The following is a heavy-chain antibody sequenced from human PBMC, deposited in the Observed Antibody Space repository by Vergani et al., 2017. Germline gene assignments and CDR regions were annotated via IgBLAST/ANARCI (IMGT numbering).Heavy chain of an antibody. Sequence: QLLESGGGLIQPGGSLRLSCAASGFTFNSYAMTWVRQAPGKGLEWVSGINNNGGSTYYADSVKGRFTISRDNSKNTLYLQMTDLRAEDTATYYCAKVCCSTIFPYGEGAFDVWGHGTMVTVSS. J-gene: IGHJ3*01. CDR2: INNNGGST. CDR3: AKVCCSTIFPYGEGAFDV. V-gene: IGHV3-23*01. D-gene: IGHD2-2*01. CDR1: GFTFNSYA.